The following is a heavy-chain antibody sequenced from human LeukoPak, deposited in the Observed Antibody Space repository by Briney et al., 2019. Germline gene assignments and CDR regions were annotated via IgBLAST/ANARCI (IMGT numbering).Heavy chain of an antibody. CDR2: IYYSGST. Sequence: SETLSLTCTVSGGSISSSSYYWSWIRQHPGKGLEWIGYIYYSGSTYYNPSLKSRVTISVDTSKNQFSLKLSSVTAADTAVYYCARVYSSGWLVGGLDYFDYWGQGTLVTVSS. D-gene: IGHD6-19*01. V-gene: IGHV4-31*03. CDR1: GGSISSSSYY. J-gene: IGHJ4*02. CDR3: ARVYSSGWLVGGLDYFDY.